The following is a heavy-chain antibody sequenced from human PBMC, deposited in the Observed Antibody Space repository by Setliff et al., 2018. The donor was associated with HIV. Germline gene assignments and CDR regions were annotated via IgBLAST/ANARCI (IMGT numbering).Heavy chain of an antibody. V-gene: IGHV4-39*07. J-gene: IGHJ6*03. CDR3: ARATPFVVVPAAPNYYYYTDV. CDR1: GGSISRGAYY. D-gene: IGHD2-2*01. Sequence: SETLSLTCTVSGGSISRGAYYWGWIRQPPGKGLEWIGEIHHSGITNYNPSLKSRVTISIDTSKNQFSLKLSSVTAADTAVYSCARATPFVVVPAAPNYYYYTDVWGKGTTVTVSS. CDR2: IHHSGIT.